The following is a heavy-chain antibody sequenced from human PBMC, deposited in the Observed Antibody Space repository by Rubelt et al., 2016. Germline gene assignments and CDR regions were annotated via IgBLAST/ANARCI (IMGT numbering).Heavy chain of an antibody. Sequence: KISCKAPGYTFTGYYMHWVRQAPGQGLEWMGRINPNSGGTNYAQKFQGRVTMTRDTSISTAYMELSRLRSDDPAVYYCARIREDSYNNYHDAFDIWGQGTMVTVSS. CDR2: INPNSGGT. D-gene: IGHD5-24*01. CDR3: ARIREDSYNNYHDAFDI. V-gene: IGHV1-2*06. CDR1: GYTFTGYY. J-gene: IGHJ3*02.